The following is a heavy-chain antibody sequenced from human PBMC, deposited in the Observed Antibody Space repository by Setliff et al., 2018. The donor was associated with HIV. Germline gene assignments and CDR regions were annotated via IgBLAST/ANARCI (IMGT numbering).Heavy chain of an antibody. V-gene: IGHV3-7*01. CDR3: VRDLDY. CDR2: INQDVSTK. J-gene: IGHJ4*02. Sequence: PGGSLRLSCAGPGFTFSTYWMDWVRQAPGKGLEWVANINQDVSTKDYVDSVKGRFTISRDNAKNALYLQMHSLRAEDTDVYYCVRDLDYWGQGTLVTVSS. CDR1: GFTFSTYW.